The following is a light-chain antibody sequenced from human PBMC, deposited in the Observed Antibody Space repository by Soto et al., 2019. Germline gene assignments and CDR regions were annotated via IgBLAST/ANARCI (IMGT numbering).Light chain of an antibody. V-gene: IGKV3-20*01. J-gene: IGKJ4*01. Sequence: EIVLTQSPGTLSLSPGERATLSCRASQSVSSSYLAWYQQKPGQPPRLLIYGASSRATGITDRFRGSGSGTYFTLTITGLEPEDFAVYYCQHYRTSFGGGTKVEIK. CDR3: QHYRTS. CDR1: QSVSSSY. CDR2: GAS.